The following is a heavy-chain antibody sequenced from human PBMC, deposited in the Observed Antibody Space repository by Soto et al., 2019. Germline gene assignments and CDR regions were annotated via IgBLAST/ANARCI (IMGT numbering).Heavy chain of an antibody. CDR3: ARDQWGSGSLYYYGMDV. V-gene: IGHV4-30-2*05. CDR1: GGSIGSGGYS. CDR2: IYHSGST. D-gene: IGHD3-10*01. J-gene: IGHJ6*02. Sequence: PSETLSLTCAVSGGSIGSGGYSWSWMRQPPGKGPEWIGYIYHSGSTYYNPSLKSRVTISVDTSKNQFSLKLSSVTAADTAVYYCARDQWGSGSLYYYGMDVWGQGTTVTVSS.